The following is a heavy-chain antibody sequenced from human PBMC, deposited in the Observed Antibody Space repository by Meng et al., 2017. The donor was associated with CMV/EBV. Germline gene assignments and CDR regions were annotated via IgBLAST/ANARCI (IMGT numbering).Heavy chain of an antibody. CDR1: GGTVSSYT. D-gene: IGHD2-2*01. J-gene: IGHJ6*02. Sequence: SVKVSCKASGGTVSSYTISWVRQAPGQGLEWMGRIIPVVGIANYAQKFQGRVTITADKPRSTAYMELSSLRSDDTAVYYCARGPVVVVPAATRYYYYGMDVWGQGTTVTVSS. V-gene: IGHV1-69*02. CDR3: ARGPVVVVPAATRYYYYGMDV. CDR2: IIPVVGIA.